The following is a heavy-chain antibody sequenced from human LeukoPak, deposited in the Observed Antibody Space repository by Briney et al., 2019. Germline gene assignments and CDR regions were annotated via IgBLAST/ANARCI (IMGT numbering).Heavy chain of an antibody. J-gene: IGHJ4*02. CDR3: TTYGDWKSYFDF. Sequence: KAGGSVRLPCAASGFTFSNAWMSWVGQAPGKGLEWVGRIKSKTDGGTTDYAAPIKGRFTISRDDSKHTLFLQMNSLKTEDTAVYYCTTYGDWKSYFDFWAQSTLVPVSS. CDR2: IKSKTDGGTT. V-gene: IGHV3-15*01. CDR1: GFTFSNAW. D-gene: IGHD4-17*01.